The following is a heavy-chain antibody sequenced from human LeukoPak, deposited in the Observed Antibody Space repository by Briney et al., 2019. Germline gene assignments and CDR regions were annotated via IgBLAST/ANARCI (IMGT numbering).Heavy chain of an antibody. Sequence: SSVNVSCTASGGTFSSYAISWVRLAPGPGLEWMGRIMPILGIANAAPKFQGRVTITADKSTSTSYMELSSLRSEDTAVYYCARESTVTTWSNGMDVWGQGTTVTVSS. CDR2: IMPILGIA. D-gene: IGHD4-17*01. CDR3: ARESTVTTWSNGMDV. V-gene: IGHV1-69*04. CDR1: GGTFSSYA. J-gene: IGHJ6*02.